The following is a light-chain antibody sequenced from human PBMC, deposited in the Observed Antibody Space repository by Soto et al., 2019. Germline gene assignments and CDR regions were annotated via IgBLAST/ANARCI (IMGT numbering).Light chain of an antibody. CDR2: EVN. CDR3: SSYAVTNILV. V-gene: IGLV2-8*01. CDR1: SSDVGGFNY. J-gene: IGLJ1*01. Sequence: SALTQPPSASGSPGQSVTISCSGTSSDVGGFNYVSWYQQHPGRAPKVLIYEVNKRPSGVPDRFSGSKSGSTASLTVSGLQAEDEAEYYCSSYAVTNILVFGTGTKVTVL.